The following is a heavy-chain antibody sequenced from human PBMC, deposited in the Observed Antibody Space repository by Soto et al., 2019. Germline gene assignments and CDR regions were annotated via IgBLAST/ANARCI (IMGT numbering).Heavy chain of an antibody. CDR1: GYTFDNYA. CDR2: IHAGNGYT. CDR3: ARVQSSGYDFTVAFDI. D-gene: IGHD5-12*01. Sequence: QVQLVQSGAQVKKPGASVKVSCQASGYTFDNYALHWVRQAPGRRLEWMGWIHAGNGYTKYSQSVQGRVTITSDTSASTVHMDLSSLRSADTAVYYCARVQSSGYDFTVAFDIWCQGKMVTVSS. V-gene: IGHV1-3*01. J-gene: IGHJ3*02.